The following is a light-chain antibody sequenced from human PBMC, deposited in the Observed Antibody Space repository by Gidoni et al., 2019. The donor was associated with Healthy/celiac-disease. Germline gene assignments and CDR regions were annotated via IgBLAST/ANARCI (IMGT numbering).Light chain of an antibody. Sequence: DIQMTQSPSSLSASVGDRVTITCRASQSSSSYLHWYQQKPGKAPKLLIYAASSLQSGVPSRFSGSGSGTDFTLSISSLQPEDFATYYCQQSYSTLWTFGQGTKVEIK. CDR2: AAS. CDR3: QQSYSTLWT. J-gene: IGKJ1*01. V-gene: IGKV1-39*01. CDR1: QSSSSY.